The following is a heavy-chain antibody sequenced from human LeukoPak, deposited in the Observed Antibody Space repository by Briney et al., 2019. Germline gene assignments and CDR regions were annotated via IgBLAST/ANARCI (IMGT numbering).Heavy chain of an antibody. CDR2: IIPIFGTA. CDR1: GGTLSSYA. CDR3: ARDSTTGTTGWFDP. Sequence: SVKVSCKASGGTLSSYAISWVRQAPGQGLEWRGWIIPIFGTANYARKFQGRATITTDESTSTAYMELSSLRSEDTAVYYCARDSTTGTTGWFDPWGQGTLVTVSS. D-gene: IGHD1-7*01. J-gene: IGHJ5*02. V-gene: IGHV1-69*05.